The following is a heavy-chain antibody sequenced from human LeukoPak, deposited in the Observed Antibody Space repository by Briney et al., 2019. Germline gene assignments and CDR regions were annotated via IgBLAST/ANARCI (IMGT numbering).Heavy chain of an antibody. CDR2: IYYSGST. CDR1: GGSISSSSYY. Sequence: PSETLSLTCTVSGGSISSSSYYWGWIRQPPGKGLEWIGSIYYSGSTNYNPSLKSRVTISVDTSKDQFSLKLSSVTAADTAVYYCARSGMSSSWFTDYWGQGTLVTVSS. CDR3: ARSGMSSSWFTDY. D-gene: IGHD6-13*01. J-gene: IGHJ4*02. V-gene: IGHV4-39*07.